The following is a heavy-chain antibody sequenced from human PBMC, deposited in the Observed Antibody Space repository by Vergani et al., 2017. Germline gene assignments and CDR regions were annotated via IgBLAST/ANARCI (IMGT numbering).Heavy chain of an antibody. CDR2: IIPSLGIA. CDR1: GGTFSSYT. V-gene: IGHV1-69*08. Sequence: QVQLVQSGAEVKKPGSSVKVSCKASGGTFSSYTISWVRQAPGQGLEWMGRIIPSLGIANYAQKFQGRVTITADKSTSTAYMELSSMRSEDTAVYYCARERSKNGAWLVDLPHGPHYFDYWGQGTLVTVSS. CDR3: ARERSKNGAWLVDLPHGPHYFDY. D-gene: IGHD6-19*01. J-gene: IGHJ4*02.